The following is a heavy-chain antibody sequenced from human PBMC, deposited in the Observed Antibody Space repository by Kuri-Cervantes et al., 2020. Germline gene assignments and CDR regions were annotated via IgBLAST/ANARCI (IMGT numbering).Heavy chain of an antibody. CDR3: ARIRDGYSYYFDH. CDR2: IIPILGIA. J-gene: IGHJ4*02. V-gene: IGHV1-69*02. CDR1: GYTLTELS. Sequence: SVKVSCKVSGYTLTELSMHWVRQAPGQGLEWMGRIIPILGIANYAQKFQGRVTITADKSTSTAYMELSSLRSEDTAVYYCARIRDGYSYYFDHWGQGTLVTVSS. D-gene: IGHD5-24*01.